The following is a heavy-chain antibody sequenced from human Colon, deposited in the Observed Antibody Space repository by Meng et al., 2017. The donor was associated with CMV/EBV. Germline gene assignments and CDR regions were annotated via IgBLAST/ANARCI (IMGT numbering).Heavy chain of an antibody. D-gene: IGHD4-17*01. CDR2: MSPDGHNL. Sequence: CASSGFTFSDYILHWVRQAPGRGLEWVAAMSPDGHNLYYPGSVRGRFTISRDNSKNIVYLQMNSLRPGDTAVYYCAREPSFGDYDYWGQGTLVTVSS. CDR3: AREPSFGDYDY. V-gene: IGHV3-30-3*01. CDR1: GFTFSDYI. J-gene: IGHJ4*02.